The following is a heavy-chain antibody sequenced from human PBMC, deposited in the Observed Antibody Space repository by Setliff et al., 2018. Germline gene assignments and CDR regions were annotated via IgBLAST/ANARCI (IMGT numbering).Heavy chain of an antibody. CDR3: ARGGGRWLYYLDN. D-gene: IGHD3-16*01. J-gene: IGHJ4*02. Sequence: SETLSLTCTVSGGSISSGGYYWSWIRQHPGKGLEWIGYIYYSGSTYSNPSLKSRVTISVDTSKNQFPLKLRAVTAADTAVYYCARGGGRWLYYLDNWGQGTLVTVSS. V-gene: IGHV4-31*03. CDR1: GGSISSGGYY. CDR2: IYYSGST.